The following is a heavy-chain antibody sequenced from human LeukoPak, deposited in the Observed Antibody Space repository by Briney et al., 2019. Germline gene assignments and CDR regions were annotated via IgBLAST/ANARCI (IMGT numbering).Heavy chain of an antibody. J-gene: IGHJ4*02. CDR2: ISAHNGDT. Sequence: ASVKVSCKASGYTFTSYGISWVRQAPGQGLEWMGWISAHNGDTKHAPGVQGRLTLTTDTSTSTAYMDLRSLTPNDTAVYYCTREVLKQHLLDWGQGTLVTVSS. V-gene: IGHV1-18*01. CDR3: TREVLKQHLLD. CDR1: GYTFTSYG.